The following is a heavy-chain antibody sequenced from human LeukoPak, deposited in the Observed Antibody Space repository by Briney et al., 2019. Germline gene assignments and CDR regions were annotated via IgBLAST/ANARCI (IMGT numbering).Heavy chain of an antibody. CDR1: GFTVSSNY. CDR2: IYSGGST. J-gene: IGHJ3*02. V-gene: IGHV3-53*01. CDR3: ASDGGNSPDAFDI. Sequence: PGGSLRLSCAASGFTVSSNYMSWVRQAPGKGLEWVSLIYSGGSTYYADSVKGRFTISRDNSKNTLYLQMNSLRAEDTAVYYCASDGGNSPDAFDIWGQGTMVTVSS. D-gene: IGHD4-23*01.